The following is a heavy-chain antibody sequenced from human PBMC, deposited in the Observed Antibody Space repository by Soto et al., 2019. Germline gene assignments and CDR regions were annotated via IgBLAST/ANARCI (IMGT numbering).Heavy chain of an antibody. V-gene: IGHV5-51*01. CDR1: GYSFNTYW. Sequence: GESLKISCTGSGYSFNTYWIGWVRQMPGKGLEWMGIIYPGDSDTRYSPSFQGQVAISADNSISTAYLQLITLTASDTAMYYCARGYSNGCSLSPYYIDYWGQGALVTVSS. D-gene: IGHD6-25*01. CDR3: ARGYSNGCSLSPYYIDY. J-gene: IGHJ4*02. CDR2: IYPGDSDT.